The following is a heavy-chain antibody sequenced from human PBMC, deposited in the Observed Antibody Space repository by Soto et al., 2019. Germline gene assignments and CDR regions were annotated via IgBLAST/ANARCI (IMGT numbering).Heavy chain of an antibody. J-gene: IGHJ3*02. CDR2: INPYKGNT. CDR3: ARGQQSPVTIFGVVLSSMGTFDI. V-gene: IGHV1-18*01. Sequence: QVQLVQSGPEVKKPGASVKVSCKASGYSFTTNAISWVRQAPGQGLEWMGWINPYKGNTKYGQKFQGRVTMTTDTSTSTAYMEVRSLRADDTAVYYCARGQQSPVTIFGVVLSSMGTFDIWGQGTMVTVSS. CDR1: GYSFTTNA. D-gene: IGHD3-3*01.